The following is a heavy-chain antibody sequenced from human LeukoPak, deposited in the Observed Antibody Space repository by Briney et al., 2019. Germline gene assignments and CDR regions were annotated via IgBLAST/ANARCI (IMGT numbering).Heavy chain of an antibody. CDR2: FYYSGST. Sequence: AETLSLTCTVSGGSISGHYWSWIRQPPGKGLEWIGYFYYSGSTSYNPSLQGRVTISVDTSKNHFSLKLTSVTAADTAVYYCARLLDNDSSGYPDTFDMWGQGTMVTVSS. CDR1: GGSISGHY. V-gene: IGHV4-59*11. D-gene: IGHD3-22*01. J-gene: IGHJ3*02. CDR3: ARLLDNDSSGYPDTFDM.